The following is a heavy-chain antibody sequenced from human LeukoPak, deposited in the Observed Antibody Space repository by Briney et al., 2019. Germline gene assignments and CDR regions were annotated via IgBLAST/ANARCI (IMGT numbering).Heavy chain of an antibody. J-gene: IGHJ4*02. Sequence: PGGSLRLSCAASGFTFSSYAMSWVRQALGKGLEWVSAISGSGGSTYYADSVKGRFTISRDNSKNTLYLQMNSLRAEDTAVYYCAKYRRSGYDLNYFDYWGQGTLVTVSS. V-gene: IGHV3-23*01. CDR1: GFTFSSYA. D-gene: IGHD5-12*01. CDR2: ISGSGGST. CDR3: AKYRRSGYDLNYFDY.